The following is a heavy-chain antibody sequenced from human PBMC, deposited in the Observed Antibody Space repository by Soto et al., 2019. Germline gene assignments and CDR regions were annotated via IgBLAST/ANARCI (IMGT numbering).Heavy chain of an antibody. CDR1: GFTFSSYS. D-gene: IGHD2-15*01. CDR2: ISSSSSYI. J-gene: IGHJ4*02. Sequence: GGSLRLSCAASGFTFSSYSMNWVRQAPGKGLEWVSSISSSSSYIYYADSVKGRFTISRDNAKNTLYLQMNSLRAEDTAVYYCAKKDCSGGSCYSHYDYWGQGTLVTVSS. V-gene: IGHV3-21*04. CDR3: AKKDCSGGSCYSHYDY.